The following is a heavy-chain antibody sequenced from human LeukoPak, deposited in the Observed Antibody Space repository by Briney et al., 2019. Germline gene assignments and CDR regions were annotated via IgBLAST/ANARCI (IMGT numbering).Heavy chain of an antibody. D-gene: IGHD2-2*01. CDR3: ARRSHQLQSDY. J-gene: IGHJ4*02. CDR1: GYTFTTYY. Sequence: ASVKVSCKASGYTFTTYYMHWVRQAPGQGLEWMGIINPSVGSTTYPQKFQGRVAMTRDTSTSTIYVELSSLRSEDTAVYYCARRSHQLQSDYWGQGTLVTVSS. CDR2: INPSVGST. V-gene: IGHV1-46*01.